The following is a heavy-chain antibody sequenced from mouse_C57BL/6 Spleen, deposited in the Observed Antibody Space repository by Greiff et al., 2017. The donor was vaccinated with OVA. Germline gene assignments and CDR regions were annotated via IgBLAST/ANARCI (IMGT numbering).Heavy chain of an antibody. CDR1: GYTFTSYW. Sequence: QVQLKQPGAELVKPGASVKLSCKASGYTFTSYWMHWVKQRPGQGLEWIGMIHPNSGSTNYNEKFKSKATLTVDKSSSTAYMQLSSLTSEDSAVYYCARVTTVVEEDYWGQGTTLTVSS. D-gene: IGHD1-1*01. J-gene: IGHJ2*01. V-gene: IGHV1-64*01. CDR3: ARVTTVVEEDY. CDR2: IHPNSGST.